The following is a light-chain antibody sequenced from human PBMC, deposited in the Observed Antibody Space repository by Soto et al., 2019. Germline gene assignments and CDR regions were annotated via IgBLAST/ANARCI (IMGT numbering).Light chain of an antibody. CDR3: QQVLTAPYT. Sequence: DLQMTQSPSSLSASVGDRVTITCRASQSISSYLNWYQQKPGKAPKLLIFGASNLQSGVPSRFGGSGSGTEFTLTISSLQPEDFATYFCQQVLTAPYTLGQGTRVEVK. CDR1: QSISSY. CDR2: GAS. V-gene: IGKV1-39*01. J-gene: IGKJ1*01.